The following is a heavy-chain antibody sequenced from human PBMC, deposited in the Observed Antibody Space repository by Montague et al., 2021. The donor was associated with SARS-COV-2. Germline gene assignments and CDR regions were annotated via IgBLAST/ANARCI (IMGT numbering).Heavy chain of an antibody. CDR3: ARDLYWAFDA. CDR2: TRYTSTRYE. J-gene: IGHJ3*01. D-gene: IGHD2-8*02. V-gene: IGHV6-1*01. CDR1: GDSDGGEVPG. Sequence: CAISGDSDGGEVPGWSWVGQSPARGLVWLVVTRYTSTRYETYAVSVQSRITITADTSKNQFSLHLNSVTPEDTAVYYCARDLYWAFDAWGLGTTVTVSA.